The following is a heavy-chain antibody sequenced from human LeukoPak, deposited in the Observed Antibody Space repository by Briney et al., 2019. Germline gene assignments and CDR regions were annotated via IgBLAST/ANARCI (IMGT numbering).Heavy chain of an antibody. V-gene: IGHV3-30-3*01. CDR2: ISYDGSNK. J-gene: IGHJ4*02. Sequence: GGSLRLSCAASGFTFSSYAMHWVRQAPGKGLEWVAVISYDGSNKYYADSVKGRFTISRDNSKNTLYLQMNSLRAEDTAVYYCAREYYYDSSGYYQYYFDYWGQGTLVTVSS. CDR3: AREYYYDSSGYYQYYFDY. CDR1: GFTFSSYA. D-gene: IGHD3-22*01.